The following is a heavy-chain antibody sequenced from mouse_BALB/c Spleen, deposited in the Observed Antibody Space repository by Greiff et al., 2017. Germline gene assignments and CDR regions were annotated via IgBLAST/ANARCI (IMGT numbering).Heavy chain of an antibody. CDR1: GDSITSGY. J-gene: IGHJ4*01. V-gene: IGHV3-8*02. CDR2: ISYSGST. Sequence: EVKLVESGPSLVKPSQTLSLTCSVTGDSITSGYWNWIRKFPGNKLEYMGYISYSGSTYYNPSLKSRISITRDTSKNQYYLQLNSVTTEDTATYYCARRITTVVATDAMDYWGQGTSVTVSS. D-gene: IGHD1-1*01. CDR3: ARRITTVVATDAMDY.